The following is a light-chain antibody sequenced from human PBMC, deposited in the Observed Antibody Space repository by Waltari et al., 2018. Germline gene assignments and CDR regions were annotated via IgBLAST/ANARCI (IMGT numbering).Light chain of an antibody. CDR1: QDIHTW. CDR2: GAS. J-gene: IGKJ3*01. CDR3: QQANKFPFA. V-gene: IGKV1-12*01. Sequence: DIQMTQSPSYVSASVGDTVTITCRASQDIHTWLAWYQQKPGKAPKLLIYGASRLPTGVPSRFSGSGSGTEFTLTIGSLQGEDSATYYCQQANKFPFAFGPGTRVDFK.